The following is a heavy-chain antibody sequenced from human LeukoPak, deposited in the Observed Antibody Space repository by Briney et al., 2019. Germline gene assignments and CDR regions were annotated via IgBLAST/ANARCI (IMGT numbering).Heavy chain of an antibody. CDR2: KKQDGRVR. J-gene: IGHJ2*01. CDR3: ASLPGGKTAALEFDL. CDR1: GFTLSSFW. V-gene: IGHV3-7*01. D-gene: IGHD6-13*01. Sequence: GGSLRLSCATSGFTLSSFWMSWGRESPGKGLGWVVNKKQDGRVRYSVDSVKGRFTISRDNAKNSLFLQMNSPRADDTAVYYCASLPGGKTAALEFDLRGRGTLVTVSS.